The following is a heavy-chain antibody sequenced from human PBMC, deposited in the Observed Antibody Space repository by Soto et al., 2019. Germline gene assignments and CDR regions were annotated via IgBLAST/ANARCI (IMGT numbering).Heavy chain of an antibody. CDR3: ASQIVGATTYGGYYYYYYGMDV. V-gene: IGHV3-21*01. CDR2: ISSSSSYI. D-gene: IGHD1-26*01. CDR1: GFTFSSYS. J-gene: IGHJ6*02. Sequence: PGGSLRLSCAASGFTFSSYSMNWVRQAPGKGLEWVSSISSSSSYIYYADSVKGRFTISRDNAKNSLYLQMNSLRAEDTAVYYCASQIVGATTYGGYYYYYYGMDVWGQGTTVTVSS.